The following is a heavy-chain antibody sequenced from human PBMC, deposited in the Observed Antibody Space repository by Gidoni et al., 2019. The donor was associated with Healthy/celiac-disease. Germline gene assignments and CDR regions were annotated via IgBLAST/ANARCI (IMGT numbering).Heavy chain of an antibody. CDR1: GGSIRSSSYD. CDR2: IYYSGST. CDR3: ASSLRAYGDYGVDP. D-gene: IGHD4-17*01. J-gene: IGHJ5*02. Sequence: QLQLQESGPGLVKPSETLSLTCTVSGGSIRSSSYDWGWIRQPPGKGLEWIGSIYYSGSTYYNPSLKSRVTISVDTSKNQFSLKLSSVTAADTAVYYCASSLRAYGDYGVDPWGQGTLVTVSS. V-gene: IGHV4-39*01.